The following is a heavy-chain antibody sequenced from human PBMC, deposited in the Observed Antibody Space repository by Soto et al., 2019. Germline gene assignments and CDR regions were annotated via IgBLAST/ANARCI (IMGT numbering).Heavy chain of an antibody. CDR1: GGSISSSSYY. Sequence: SETLSLTCTVSGGSISSSSYYWGWIRQPPGKGLEWIGSIYYSGSTYYTPSLKSRVTISVDTSKNQFSLKLSFVTAADTAVYYCAREDDFWSGYSTPYAFDIWGQGTMVTVS. V-gene: IGHV4-39*07. J-gene: IGHJ3*02. D-gene: IGHD3-3*01. CDR2: IYYSGST. CDR3: AREDDFWSGYSTPYAFDI.